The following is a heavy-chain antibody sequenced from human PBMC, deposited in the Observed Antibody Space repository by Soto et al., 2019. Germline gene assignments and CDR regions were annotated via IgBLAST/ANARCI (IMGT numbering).Heavy chain of an antibody. Sequence: PSETLSLTCAVSGDSISSGGYSWSWIRQPPGKGLEWIGYIYHSGSTYYNPSLKSRVTISVDRSKNQFSLKLSSVTAADTAVYYCARVGYYGSGGSYYYYGMDVWGQGTKVTVSS. CDR2: IYHSGST. J-gene: IGHJ6*02. CDR3: ARVGYYGSGGSYYYYGMDV. V-gene: IGHV4-30-2*01. D-gene: IGHD3-10*01. CDR1: GDSISSGGYS.